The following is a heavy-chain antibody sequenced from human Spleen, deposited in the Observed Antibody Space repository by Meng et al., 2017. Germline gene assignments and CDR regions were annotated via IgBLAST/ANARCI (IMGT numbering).Heavy chain of an antibody. J-gene: IGHJ3*02. Sequence: GGSLRLSCTASGLTFRSYEMNWIRQAPGKGLEWVSYISSSASTIYYADSVKGRFTISRDNAKNSLYLQMNSLRAEDTAVYYCAREMVRGIDAFDIWGQGTMVTVSS. V-gene: IGHV3-48*03. CDR2: ISSSASTI. CDR3: AREMVRGIDAFDI. CDR1: GLTFRSYE. D-gene: IGHD3-10*01.